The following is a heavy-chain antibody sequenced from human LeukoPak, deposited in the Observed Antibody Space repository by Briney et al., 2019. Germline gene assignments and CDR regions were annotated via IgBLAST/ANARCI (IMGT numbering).Heavy chain of an antibody. CDR1: GFTFSNFA. CDR2: IRGSGGST. Sequence: GGSLRLSCAATGFTFSNFAMHWVRQAPGKGLEWVSAIRGSGGSTYYADSVKGRFTISRDNAKNSLYLQMNSLRAEDTAVYYCARDRRDIVTTYFDYWGQGTLVTVSS. CDR3: ARDRRDIVTTYFDY. D-gene: IGHD5-12*01. J-gene: IGHJ4*02. V-gene: IGHV3-23*01.